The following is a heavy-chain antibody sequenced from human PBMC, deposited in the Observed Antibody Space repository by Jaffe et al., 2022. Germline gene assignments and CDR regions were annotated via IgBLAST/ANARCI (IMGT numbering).Heavy chain of an antibody. CDR1: GGSISSYY. J-gene: IGHJ6*03. D-gene: IGHD5-12*01. V-gene: IGHV4-59*01. CDR3: ARGVVGYSGYGSENYYYMDV. Sequence: QVQLQESGPGLVKPSETLSLTCTVSGGSISSYYWSWIRQPPGKGLEWIGYIYYSGSTNYNPSLKSRVTISLDTSKNQFSLKLSSVTAADTAMYYCARGVVGYSGYGSENYYYMDVWGKGTTVTVSS. CDR2: IYYSGST.